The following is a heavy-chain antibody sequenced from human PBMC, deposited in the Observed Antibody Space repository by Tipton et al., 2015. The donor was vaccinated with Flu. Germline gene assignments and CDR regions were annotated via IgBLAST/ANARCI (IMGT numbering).Heavy chain of an antibody. V-gene: IGHV3-48*04. CDR3: ARGGWELLLGY. D-gene: IGHD1-26*01. CDR1: GFTFSDFS. Sequence: SLRLSCAASGFTFSDFSMHWVRQAPGKGLEWISYISGNSATIYYADSVKGRFTISRDNAKNSLYLQMSSLRGEDTAVYYCARGGWELLLGYWGQGALVTVSS. CDR2: ISGNSATI. J-gene: IGHJ4*02.